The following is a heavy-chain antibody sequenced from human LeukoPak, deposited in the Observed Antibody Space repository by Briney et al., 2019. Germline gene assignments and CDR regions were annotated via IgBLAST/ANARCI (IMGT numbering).Heavy chain of an antibody. J-gene: IGHJ4*02. D-gene: IGHD3-3*01. CDR1: GGSFSGYY. Sequence: PSETLSLTCAVYGGSFSGYYWSWIRQPPGKGLEWIGEINHSGSTNYNPSLKSRVTISVDTSKNQFSLKLSSVTAADTAVYYCARGDFWSGRYYFDYWGQGTLVTVSS. CDR2: INHSGST. CDR3: ARGDFWSGRYYFDY. V-gene: IGHV4-34*01.